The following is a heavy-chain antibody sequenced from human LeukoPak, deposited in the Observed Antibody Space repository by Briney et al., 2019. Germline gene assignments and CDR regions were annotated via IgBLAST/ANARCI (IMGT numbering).Heavy chain of an antibody. CDR1: GFTVSSNY. J-gene: IGHJ4*02. V-gene: IGHV3-53*01. D-gene: IGHD1-14*01. Sequence: PGGSLRLSCAASGFTVSSNYMSWVRQAPGKGLGWVSVIYSGGSTYYADSVKGRFTISRDNSKNTLYLQMNSLRAEDTAVYYCARDPRRGNHGNYWGQGTLVTVSS. CDR2: IYSGGST. CDR3: ARDPRRGNHGNY.